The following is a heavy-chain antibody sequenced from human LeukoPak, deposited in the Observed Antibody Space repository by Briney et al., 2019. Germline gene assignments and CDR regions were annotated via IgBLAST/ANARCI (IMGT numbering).Heavy chain of an antibody. Sequence: SETLSLTCTVSGGSISSYYWSWIRQPPGKGLEWIGYIYYSGSTNYNPSLKSRVTISVDTSKNQFSLKLSSVTAADTAVYYCARRAELGIWYFDLWGRGTLVTVSS. CDR1: GGSISSYY. V-gene: IGHV4-59*08. J-gene: IGHJ2*01. D-gene: IGHD7-27*01. CDR3: ARRAELGIWYFDL. CDR2: IYYSGST.